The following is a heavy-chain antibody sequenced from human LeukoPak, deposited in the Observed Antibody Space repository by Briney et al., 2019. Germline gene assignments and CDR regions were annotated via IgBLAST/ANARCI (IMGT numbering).Heavy chain of an antibody. V-gene: IGHV5-51*01. D-gene: IGHD3-10*01. Sequence: GESLKISCKSSGYSFTSYWIGWVRQMPGKGLEWMGLIYPGDSDTRYSPSFQGQVTISADKSISTAYLQWSSLKASDTAMYYCARLGYYGSGSYYGYYYYYMDVWGKGTTVTVSS. CDR2: IYPGDSDT. CDR3: ARLGYYGSGSYYGYYYYYMDV. J-gene: IGHJ6*03. CDR1: GYSFTSYW.